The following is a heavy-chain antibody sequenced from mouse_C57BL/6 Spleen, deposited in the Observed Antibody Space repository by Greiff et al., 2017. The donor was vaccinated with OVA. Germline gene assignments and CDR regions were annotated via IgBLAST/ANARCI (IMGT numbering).Heavy chain of an antibody. Sequence: VHVKQSGAELVRPGASVKLSCTASGFNIKDDYMHWVKQRPEQGLEWIGWIDPENGDTEYASKFQGKATITADTSSHTAYLQLSSLTSEDTAVYYCTTSGRDAMDYWGQGTSVTVSS. D-gene: IGHD4-1*01. CDR1: GFNIKDDY. V-gene: IGHV14-4*01. CDR3: TTSGRDAMDY. CDR2: IDPENGDT. J-gene: IGHJ4*01.